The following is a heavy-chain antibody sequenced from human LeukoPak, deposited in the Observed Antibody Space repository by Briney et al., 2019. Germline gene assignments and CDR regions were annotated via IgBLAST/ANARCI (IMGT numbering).Heavy chain of an antibody. Sequence: SETLSLTCTVSGGSISSSSYYWGWIRQPPGKGPEWIGSIYDSGSTYHNPSLKSRVTISVDTSKNQFSLKLSSVTAADTAVYYCARVDGSGTYLYYFDYWGQGTLVTVSS. CDR2: IYDSGST. D-gene: IGHD3-10*01. CDR1: GGSISSSSYY. V-gene: IGHV4-39*07. CDR3: ARVDGSGTYLYYFDY. J-gene: IGHJ4*02.